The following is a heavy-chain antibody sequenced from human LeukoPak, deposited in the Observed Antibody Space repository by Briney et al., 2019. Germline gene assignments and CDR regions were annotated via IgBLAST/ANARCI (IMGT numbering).Heavy chain of an antibody. D-gene: IGHD6-13*01. J-gene: IGHJ4*02. V-gene: IGHV1-18*01. Sequence: ASVKDSCKASGYTFTSYGISWVRQAPGQGLEWMGFNYEYNGNTNYVQKLQGRVTMNTDRQTSPAHKKLRSLRSDDTAVYYCARSPGDSSSWYWDPNFDYWGQRALVTVSS. CDR3: ARSPGDSSSWYWDPNFDY. CDR2: NYEYNGNT. CDR1: GYTFTSYG.